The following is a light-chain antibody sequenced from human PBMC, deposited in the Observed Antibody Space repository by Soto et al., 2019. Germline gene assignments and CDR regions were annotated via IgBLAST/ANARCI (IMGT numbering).Light chain of an antibody. V-gene: IGKV3-20*01. CDR3: QQYCSAPT. Sequence: EIVLTQSPGTVSLSPGESATLSCRASQSISRSDLAWYQHRPGQAPRLLIYATSSGATGIPGRFTGGGAGTCFTLTISRLGPEDSAVYYCQQYCSAPTFGGGTKVEIK. CDR2: ATS. CDR1: QSISRSD. J-gene: IGKJ4*01.